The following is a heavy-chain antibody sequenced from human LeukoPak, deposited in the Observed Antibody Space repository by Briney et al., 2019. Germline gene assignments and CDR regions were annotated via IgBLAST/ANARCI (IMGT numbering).Heavy chain of an antibody. CDR3: IVGANSFDP. CDR2: IYYSGST. V-gene: IGHV4-39*07. Sequence: SETLSLTCTVSGGSISSSSYYWGWIRQPPGKGLEWIGSIYYSGSTYYNPSLKSRVTISVDTSKNQCSLKLSSVTAADTAVYYCIVGANSFDPWGQGTLVTVSS. J-gene: IGHJ5*02. CDR1: GGSISSSSYY. D-gene: IGHD1-26*01.